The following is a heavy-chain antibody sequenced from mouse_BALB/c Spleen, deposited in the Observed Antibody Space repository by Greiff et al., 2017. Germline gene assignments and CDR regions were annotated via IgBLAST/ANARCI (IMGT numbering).Heavy chain of an antibody. CDR3: AYRSGFAY. V-gene: IGHV1-82*01. CDR1: GYAFSSSW. Sequence: VQLQQSGPELVKPGASVKISCKASGYAFSSSWMNWVKQRPGQGLEWIGRIYPGDGDTNYNGKFKGKATLTADKSSSTAYMQLSSLTSVDSAVYYCAYRSGFAYWGQGTLVTVSA. D-gene: IGHD2-14*01. CDR2: IYPGDGDT. J-gene: IGHJ3*01.